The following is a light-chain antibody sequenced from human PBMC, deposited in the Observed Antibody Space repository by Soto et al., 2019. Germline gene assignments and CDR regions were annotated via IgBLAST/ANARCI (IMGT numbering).Light chain of an antibody. CDR1: ESISSSY. V-gene: IGKV3-20*01. Sequence: EIVLTQSPGTLSLSPGERATLSCRASESISSSYLAWYQQRPGQAPRLLIYGASNRATGIPDRFSGSGSGTDFTLTISRLEPEDSAVYYCQQYGGSPRTFGQGTKVEIK. J-gene: IGKJ1*01. CDR3: QQYGGSPRT. CDR2: GAS.